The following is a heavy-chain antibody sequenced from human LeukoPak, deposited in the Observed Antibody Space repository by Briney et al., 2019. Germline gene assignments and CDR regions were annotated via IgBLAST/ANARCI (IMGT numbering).Heavy chain of an antibody. CDR1: GFTVSSNY. J-gene: IGHJ4*02. V-gene: IGHV3-53*01. CDR2: IYSGGST. Sequence: GGSLRLSCAASGFTVSSNYMSWVRQAPGKELEWVSVIYSGGSTYYADSVKGRFTISRDNSKNTLYLQMNSLRAEDTAIYYCAKDWGYASGTYYNLWGQGTLVTVSS. D-gene: IGHD3-10*01. CDR3: AKDWGYASGTYYNL.